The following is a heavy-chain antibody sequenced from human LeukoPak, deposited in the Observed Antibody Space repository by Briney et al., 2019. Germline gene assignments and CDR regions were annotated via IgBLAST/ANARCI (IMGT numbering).Heavy chain of an antibody. CDR3: ARDQYGDYDNWFDP. Sequence: GSLRLSCAASGFTVSSNFISWVRQAPGKGLEWVAVISYDGSNKYYADSVKGRFTISRDNSKNTLYLQMNSLRAEDTAVYYCARDQYGDYDNWFDPWGQGTLVTVSS. D-gene: IGHD4-17*01. V-gene: IGHV3-30*03. CDR1: GFTVSSNF. J-gene: IGHJ5*02. CDR2: ISYDGSNK.